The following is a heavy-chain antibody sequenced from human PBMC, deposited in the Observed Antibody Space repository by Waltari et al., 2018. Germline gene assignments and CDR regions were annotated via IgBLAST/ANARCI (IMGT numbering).Heavy chain of an antibody. Sequence: QVQLQESGPGLVKPSETLSLTCAVSGYSISSGYYWGWIRQPPGKGLEWIGSIYHSGGTYYNPSLKRRVTISVDTSKNQFSLKLSSVTAADTAVYYCYYYDSSGYYFPWGQGTLVTVSS. CDR1: GYSISSGYY. V-gene: IGHV4-38-2*01. D-gene: IGHD3-22*01. J-gene: IGHJ5*02. CDR3: YYYDSSGYYFP. CDR2: IYHSGGT.